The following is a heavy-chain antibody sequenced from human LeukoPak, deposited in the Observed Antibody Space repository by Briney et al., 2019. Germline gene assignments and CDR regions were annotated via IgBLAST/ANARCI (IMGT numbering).Heavy chain of an antibody. CDR2: ISGSGGST. D-gene: IGHD3-16*01. Sequence: PGGSLRLSCSASGFTFSSYAMSWVRQAPGKGLEWVSAISGSGGSTYNADSVKGRFTISRDNSKNTVYLQMNSLRVDDTAVYFCAGFWGSHRLEYWGQGTPVIVSS. CDR1: GFTFSSYA. CDR3: AGFWGSHRLEY. J-gene: IGHJ4*02. V-gene: IGHV3-23*01.